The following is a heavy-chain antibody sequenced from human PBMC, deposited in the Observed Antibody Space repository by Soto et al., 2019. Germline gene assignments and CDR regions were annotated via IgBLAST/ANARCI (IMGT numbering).Heavy chain of an antibody. V-gene: IGHV4-34*01. J-gene: IGHJ4*02. CDR2: ISQSGNT. Sequence: TLSLTCSIYSGSFSGYYWSWIRQPPGKGLEWIGEISQSGNTNYSPSLKSRVSISIDTSKKQFSLNLASVSAADTAVYYCARAPKVSGSSQTRPDFWGQGTLVTVSS. CDR1: SGSFSGYY. D-gene: IGHD6-6*01. CDR3: ARAPKVSGSSQTRPDF.